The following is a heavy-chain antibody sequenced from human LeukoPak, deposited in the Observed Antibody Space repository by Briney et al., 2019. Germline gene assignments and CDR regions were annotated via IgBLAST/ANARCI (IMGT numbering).Heavy chain of an antibody. V-gene: IGHV3-53*01. Sequence: GGSLRPSCAASGFTVNSNYMSWVRQAPGKGLEWVSVIYSGGTTYYADSVRGRFTISRDNSKRTLYLEMNSLRAEDTAVYYCASLEGSGSYYPRYFDYWGQGTLVTVSS. CDR2: IYSGGTT. J-gene: IGHJ4*02. CDR3: ASLEGSGSYYPRYFDY. CDR1: GFTVNSNY. D-gene: IGHD3-10*01.